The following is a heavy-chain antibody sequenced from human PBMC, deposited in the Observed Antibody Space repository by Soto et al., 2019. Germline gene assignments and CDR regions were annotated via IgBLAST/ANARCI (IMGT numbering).Heavy chain of an antibody. Sequence: GGSLRLSCAASGFTFSRYAMNWVRQAPGKGLEWVSAISASGVNTYYADSVKGRFTISRDNSNNTLYLQMDSLRAEDTAVYYCAKASTGTPNWFDPWGQGTLVTVSS. D-gene: IGHD1-1*01. CDR2: ISASGVNT. J-gene: IGHJ5*02. CDR3: AKASTGTPNWFDP. V-gene: IGHV3-23*01. CDR1: GFTFSRYA.